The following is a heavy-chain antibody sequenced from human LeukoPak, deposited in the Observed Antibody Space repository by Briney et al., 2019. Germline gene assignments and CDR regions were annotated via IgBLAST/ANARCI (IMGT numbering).Heavy chain of an antibody. J-gene: IGHJ4*02. CDR1: GFTFSRFW. CDR2: ISGSAGST. V-gene: IGHV3-23*01. D-gene: IGHD6-6*01. Sequence: GGSLRLSCAASGFTFSRFWMSWVRQAPGKGLEWVSTISGSAGSTYYADSVKGRFTISRDNSKNTLYLQMNSLRAEDTAVYYCASLGVSSSIDYWGQGTLVTVSS. CDR3: ASLGVSSSIDY.